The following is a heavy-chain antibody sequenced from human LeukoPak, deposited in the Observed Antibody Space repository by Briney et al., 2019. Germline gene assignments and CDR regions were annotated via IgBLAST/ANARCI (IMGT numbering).Heavy chain of an antibody. CDR1: GYTFTGYY. V-gene: IGHV1-2*02. D-gene: IGHD3-10*01. J-gene: IGHJ5*02. CDR3: ARSTMVRGVTPFNWFDP. CDR2: INPNSGGT. Sequence: ASVKVSCKASGYTFTGYYMHWVRQAPGQGLEWMGWINPNSGGTNYAQKFQGRVTMTRDTSISAAYMELSRLRSDDTAVYYCARSTMVRGVTPFNWFDPWGQGTLVTVSS.